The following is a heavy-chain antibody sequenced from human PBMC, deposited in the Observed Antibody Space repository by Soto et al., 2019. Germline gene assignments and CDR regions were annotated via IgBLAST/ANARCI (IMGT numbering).Heavy chain of an antibody. D-gene: IGHD6-19*01. J-gene: IGHJ4*02. Sequence: GGSLRLSCAVSGFTFSSHATSWVRQAPGKGLECVSSITGSGDSTYYADSVKGRFTISRDKSKSTLYLQMNSLRAEDTAVYYCAKDLQISGWLSAQTFDYWGQGTQVTVSS. V-gene: IGHV3-23*01. CDR2: ITGSGDST. CDR1: GFTFSSHA. CDR3: AKDLQISGWLSAQTFDY.